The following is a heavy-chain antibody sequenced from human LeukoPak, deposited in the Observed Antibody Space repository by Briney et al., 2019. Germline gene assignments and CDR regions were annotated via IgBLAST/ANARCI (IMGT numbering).Heavy chain of an antibody. Sequence: SETLSLTCTVSGGSISSYYWSWIRQPPGEGLEWIGDIYYSGSTNYNPSLKSRVTISVDTSKNQFSLRLSSVTAADTAVYYSARLASGSYGPLTPFDYWGQGTLVTVSS. CDR1: GGSISSYY. V-gene: IGHV4-59*08. D-gene: IGHD1-26*01. J-gene: IGHJ4*02. CDR3: ARLASGSYGPLTPFDY. CDR2: IYYSGST.